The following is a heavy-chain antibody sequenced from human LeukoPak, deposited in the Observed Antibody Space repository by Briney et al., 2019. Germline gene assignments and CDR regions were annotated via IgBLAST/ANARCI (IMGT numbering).Heavy chain of an antibody. V-gene: IGHV3-7*01. D-gene: IGHD6-25*01. CDR2: IKEDASEE. Sequence: GGSLRLSCAVSGFTSSRHWMSWVRQTPEKGLEWVANIKEDASEENYVDSVKGRFTISRDNAKNSLYLQINSQRAEDTAVYYCAIAAGWELGYWGQGTLVTVSS. CDR1: GFTSSRHW. J-gene: IGHJ4*02. CDR3: AIAAGWELGY.